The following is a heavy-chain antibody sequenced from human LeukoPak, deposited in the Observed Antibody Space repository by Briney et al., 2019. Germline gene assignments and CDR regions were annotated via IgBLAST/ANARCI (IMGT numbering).Heavy chain of an antibody. CDR2: ISSSGSTI. CDR3: ARVSLVLHYDSSGYGGHFDY. Sequence: GGSLRLSCAASGFTFSSYDMSWIRQAPGKGLEWVSYISSSGSTIYYADSVKGRFTISRDNAKNSLYLQMNSLRAEDTALYYCARVSLVLHYDSSGYGGHFDYWGQGTLVTVSS. CDR1: GFTFSSYD. V-gene: IGHV3-11*01. D-gene: IGHD3-22*01. J-gene: IGHJ4*02.